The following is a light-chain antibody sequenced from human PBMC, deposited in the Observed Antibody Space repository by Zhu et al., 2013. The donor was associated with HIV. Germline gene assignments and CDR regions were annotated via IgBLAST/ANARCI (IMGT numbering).Light chain of an antibody. Sequence: DIQLTQSPSFLSASVGDRVTITCRASQGISNHLGWYQQKPGKAPRLLIYGASSLQSGVPSRFSGSGSGTDFTLTISGLQPEDFATYYCQHSYGIPPWTFGQGTKVEIK. V-gene: IGKV1-39*01. J-gene: IGKJ1*01. CDR3: QHSYGIPPWT. CDR2: GAS. CDR1: QGISNH.